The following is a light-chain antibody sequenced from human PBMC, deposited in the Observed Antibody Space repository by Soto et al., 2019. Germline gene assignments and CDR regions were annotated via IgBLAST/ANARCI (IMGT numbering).Light chain of an antibody. V-gene: IGLV2-11*01. CDR3: CSFAGTFYV. J-gene: IGLJ1*01. CDR2: DVD. CDR1: SSDVGGYNY. Sequence: QSVLTQPRSVSGSPGQSVTISCTGTSSDVGGYNYVSWYQHHPGKAPKLMIYDVDKRPSGVPDRFSGSKSGNTAYLTISGLQADDEADYYCCSFAGTFYVFGTGTKLTVL.